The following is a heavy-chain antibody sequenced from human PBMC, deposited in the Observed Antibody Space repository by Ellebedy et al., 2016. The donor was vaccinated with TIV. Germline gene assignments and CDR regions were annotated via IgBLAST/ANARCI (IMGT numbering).Heavy chain of an antibody. V-gene: IGHV1-69*13. CDR2: IIPIFGTA. CDR3: AREDCSSTSCYKGPGDY. J-gene: IGHJ4*02. Sequence: SVKVSXXASGGTFSSYAISWVRQAPGQGLEWMGGIIPIFGTANYAQKFQGRVTITADESTSTAYMELSSLRSDDTAVYYCAREDCSSTSCYKGPGDYWGQGTLVTVSS. D-gene: IGHD2-2*02. CDR1: GGTFSSYA.